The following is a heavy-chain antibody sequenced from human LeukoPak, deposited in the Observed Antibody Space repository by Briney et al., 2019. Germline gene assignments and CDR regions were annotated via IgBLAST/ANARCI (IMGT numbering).Heavy chain of an antibody. V-gene: IGHV3-7*01. Sequence: GGSLRLSCAASGFTFSTYWMSWVRQAPGKGLEWVANIKEDGSEKYYGDSVKGRFTISRDNAKNSLYLQMNSLRDEDTAVYYCTRGRYNDYWGQGTLVTVSS. J-gene: IGHJ4*02. D-gene: IGHD2-2*02. CDR1: GFTFSTYW. CDR3: TRGRYNDY. CDR2: IKEDGSEK.